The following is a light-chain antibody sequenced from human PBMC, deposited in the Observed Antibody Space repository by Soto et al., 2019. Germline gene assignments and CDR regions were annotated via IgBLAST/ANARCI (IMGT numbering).Light chain of an antibody. V-gene: IGLV2-11*01. Sequence: QSVLTQPRSVSGSPGQSVTISCTGTSSDFGGYNYVSWYQHHPGKAPKLMIYDVSERPSGVPDRFSGSRSGNTASLTISGLQAEDEADYYCSSYTDSSNYVFGTGTKVTVL. J-gene: IGLJ1*01. CDR1: SSDFGGYNY. CDR2: DVS. CDR3: SSYTDSSNYV.